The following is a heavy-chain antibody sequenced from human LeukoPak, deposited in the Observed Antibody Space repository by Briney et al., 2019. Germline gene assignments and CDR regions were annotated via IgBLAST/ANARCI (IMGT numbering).Heavy chain of an antibody. D-gene: IGHD3-10*01. CDR2: IYYSGST. CDR1: GRFIQSSSYY. V-gene: IGHV4-39*07. Sequence: SETLSLPCTVSGRFIQSSSYYWGWIRQPPGKGLEWIGSIYYSGSTYYNPPLKSRVNISVDTSKNQFSLKLSSVTAADTAVYYCASAGVRGVNYFDYWGQGTLVTVSS. J-gene: IGHJ4*02. CDR3: ASAGVRGVNYFDY.